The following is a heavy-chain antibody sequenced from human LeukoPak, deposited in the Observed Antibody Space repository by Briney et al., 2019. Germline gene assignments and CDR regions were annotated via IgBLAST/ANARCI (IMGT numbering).Heavy chain of an antibody. CDR2: IYPGDSDT. CDR1: GYSFTSYW. Sequence: GESLKISCKGSGYSFTSYWIGWVRQMPGKGLEWMGIIYPGDSDTRYSPSFQGQVTISADKSISTAYLQWSSLKASDTAMYYCARLAYYYDSSGYYSRYFDCWGQGTLVTVSS. D-gene: IGHD3-22*01. J-gene: IGHJ4*02. V-gene: IGHV5-51*01. CDR3: ARLAYYYDSSGYYSRYFDC.